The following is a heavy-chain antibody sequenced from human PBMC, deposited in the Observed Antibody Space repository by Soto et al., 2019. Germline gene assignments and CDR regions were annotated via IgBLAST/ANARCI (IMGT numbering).Heavy chain of an antibody. J-gene: IGHJ6*02. CDR1: GYTFTSCG. CDR3: ARDLGVSTGYYYYGMDV. D-gene: IGHD4-17*01. CDR2: ISAYNGNT. Sequence: ASVKVSCKASGYTFTSCGISWVRQAPGQGLEWMGWISAYNGNTNYAQKLQGRVTMTTDTSTSTAYMELRSLRSDDTAVYYCARDLGVSTGYYYYGMDVWGQGTTVTVSS. V-gene: IGHV1-18*01.